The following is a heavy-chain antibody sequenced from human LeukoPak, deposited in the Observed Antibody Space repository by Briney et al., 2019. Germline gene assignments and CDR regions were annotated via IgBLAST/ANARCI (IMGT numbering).Heavy chain of an antibody. CDR2: IKPDGSFT. CDR1: GFSFSDSW. CDR3: ARDRGWFRFDN. D-gene: IGHD3-10*01. V-gene: IGHV3-7*04. Sequence: GGSLRLSCAASGFSFSDSWVTWVRQAPGNGLEWVAHIKPDGSFTSYVASVKGRFTISRDNAKNSLYLQMDGLRAEDTAVYYCARDRGWFRFDNWGLGTLVTVSS. J-gene: IGHJ4*02.